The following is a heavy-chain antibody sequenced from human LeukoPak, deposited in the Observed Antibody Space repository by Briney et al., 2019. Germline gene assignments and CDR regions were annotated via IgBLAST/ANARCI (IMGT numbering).Heavy chain of an antibody. CDR3: ARRYHDFWSGYYEPPYYFDY. D-gene: IGHD3-3*01. V-gene: IGHV4-34*01. CDR2: INHSGST. CDR1: GGSFSGYY. J-gene: IGHJ4*02. Sequence: SETLSLTCAVYGGSFSGYYWSWIRQPPGKGLEWIGEINHSGSTNYNPPLKSRVTISVDTSKNQFSLKLSSVTAADTAVYYCARRYHDFWSGYYEPPYYFDYWGQGTLVTVSS.